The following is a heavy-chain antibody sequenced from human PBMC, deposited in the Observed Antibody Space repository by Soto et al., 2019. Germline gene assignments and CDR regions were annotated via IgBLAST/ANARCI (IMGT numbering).Heavy chain of an antibody. CDR3: ARGRLRWRAFDY. D-gene: IGHD4-17*01. J-gene: IGHJ4*02. V-gene: IGHV4-31*03. Sequence: QVQLQESGPGLVKPSQTLSLTCTVAGDSISSGGYFWNWIRHHPGKGMEWIGYIFYSGTTFYKPSLNSRLAISVDTSNNQLSLNLASVTAADTGVYFCARGRLRWRAFDYWGQGALVTVSS. CDR1: GDSISSGGYF. CDR2: IFYSGTT.